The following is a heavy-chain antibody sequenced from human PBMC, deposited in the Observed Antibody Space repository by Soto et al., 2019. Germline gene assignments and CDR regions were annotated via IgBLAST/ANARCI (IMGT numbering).Heavy chain of an antibody. CDR3: VMVDNYVTPTPQDV. V-gene: IGHV1-18*01. Sequence: QVQLVQSGDEVKKPGASVKVSCKASGYISVNYGIAWVRQAPRQGLEWMGWISPYTGNTHSASKVQGRLTMTTDTSTSTAYMDLGSLTSDDTAMYYCVMVDNYVTPTPQDVWGQGTTVTVSS. J-gene: IGHJ6*02. D-gene: IGHD3-16*01. CDR2: ISPYTGNT. CDR1: GYISVNYG.